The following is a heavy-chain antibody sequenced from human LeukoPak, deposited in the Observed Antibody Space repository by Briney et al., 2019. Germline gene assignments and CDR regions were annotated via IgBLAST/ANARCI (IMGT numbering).Heavy chain of an antibody. CDR1: GGSISNYY. J-gene: IGHJ3*02. V-gene: IGHV4-59*01. D-gene: IGHD6-19*01. CDR3: ARPYSSGWYGAFDI. CDR2: FCYSEST. Sequence: PSETLSLTCTVSGGSISNYYWSWIRQPPGKGLEWIGYFCYSESTNYNPSLKSRVTISVDTSKNQFSLKLNSVTAADTAVYYCARPYSSGWYGAFDIWGQGTMVTVSS.